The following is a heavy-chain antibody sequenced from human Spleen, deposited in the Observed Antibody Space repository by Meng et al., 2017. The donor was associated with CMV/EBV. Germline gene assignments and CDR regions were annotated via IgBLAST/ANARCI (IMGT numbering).Heavy chain of an antibody. CDR2: IGHSGTTI. CDR1: GFTFGDYG. CDR3: ASEGGYQLPSY. V-gene: IGHV3-48*03. Sequence: GESLKISCTGSGFTFGDYGISWVRQAPGKGLEWVSYIGHSGTTIYYADSVQGRFSISRDNAKDLLYLHMDNLRVEDTAVYYCASEGGYQLPSYWGQGTLVTVSS. D-gene: IGHD2-2*01. J-gene: IGHJ4*02.